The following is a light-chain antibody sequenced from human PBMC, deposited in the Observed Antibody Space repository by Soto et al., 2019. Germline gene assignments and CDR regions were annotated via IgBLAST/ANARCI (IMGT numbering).Light chain of an antibody. CDR1: QSISIW. CDR3: QQYDTYPLT. J-gene: IGKJ1*01. Sequence: DIQMTQSPSTLSASVGDRVTITCRASQSISIWLAWYQQKPGKAPKVLIYKASTLEYGVPSRFSGSVSGTEFTLTISSLQPDDFATYYCQQYDTYPLTFGQGTKVEIK. CDR2: KAS. V-gene: IGKV1-5*03.